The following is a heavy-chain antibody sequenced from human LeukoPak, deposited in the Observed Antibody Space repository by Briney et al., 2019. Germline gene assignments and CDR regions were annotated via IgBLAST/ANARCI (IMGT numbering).Heavy chain of an antibody. V-gene: IGHV3-23*01. D-gene: IGHD3-10*01. Sequence: PGGSLRLSCAASGFTFSSYAMSWVRQAPGKGLEWVSTISGSGGSTYYADSVKGRFTISRDNSKNTLYLQMNSLRPEDTAVYYCAKDPPFSFGNPGAFDIWGQGTMVTVSS. J-gene: IGHJ3*02. CDR1: GFTFSSYA. CDR2: ISGSGGST. CDR3: AKDPPFSFGNPGAFDI.